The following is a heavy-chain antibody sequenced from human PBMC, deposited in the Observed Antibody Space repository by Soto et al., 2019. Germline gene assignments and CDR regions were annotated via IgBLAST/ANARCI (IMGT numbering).Heavy chain of an antibody. Sequence: QVQLQESGPGLVKPSETLSLTCTVSGGSVSSGSYYWSWIRQPPGKGLEWIGYIYYSGSTNYNPSLKSRVTISVDTSKNHFSLKLSSVTAADTAVYYCASVTRTCISTSCYRYYYGMDVWGQGTTVTVSS. CDR1: GGSVSSGSYY. V-gene: IGHV4-61*03. CDR2: IYYSGST. CDR3: ASVTRTCISTSCYRYYYGMDV. J-gene: IGHJ6*02. D-gene: IGHD2-2*02.